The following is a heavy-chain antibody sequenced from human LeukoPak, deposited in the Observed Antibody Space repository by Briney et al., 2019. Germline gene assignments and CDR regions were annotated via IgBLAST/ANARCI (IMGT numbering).Heavy chain of an antibody. CDR2: IYPGDSDT. Sequence: GESLKISCKGSGSRFSTYWIGWVRQMPGKGLEWMGIIYPGDSDTRYSPSFQGQVTISADKSISTAYLQWSSLKASDTAMYYCARRGYRSGANAFDIWGQGTMVTVSS. CDR3: ARRGYRSGANAFDI. CDR1: GSRFSTYW. V-gene: IGHV5-51*01. J-gene: IGHJ3*02. D-gene: IGHD6-19*01.